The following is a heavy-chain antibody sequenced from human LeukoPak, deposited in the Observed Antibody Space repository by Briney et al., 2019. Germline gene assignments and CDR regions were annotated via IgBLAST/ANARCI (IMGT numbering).Heavy chain of an antibody. J-gene: IGHJ6*03. D-gene: IGHD5-24*01. Sequence: GGSLRLSCAASGFTVSSNYMSWVRQAPGKGLEWVSVIYSGGSTYYADSVKGRFTISRDNSKNTLYLQMNSLRAEDTAVYYCARAGLGWPNYMDVWGKGTTVTVSS. V-gene: IGHV3-66*02. CDR2: IYSGGST. CDR3: ARAGLGWPNYMDV. CDR1: GFTVSSNY.